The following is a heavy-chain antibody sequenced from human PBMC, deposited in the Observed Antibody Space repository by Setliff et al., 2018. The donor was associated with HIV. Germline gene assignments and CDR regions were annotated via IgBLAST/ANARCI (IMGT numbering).Heavy chain of an antibody. V-gene: IGHV4-34*01. J-gene: IGHJ4*02. CDR2: IYDHNGYT. CDR3: ARGGASSKYFDS. Sequence: PSETLSLTCAVHGGPLTDHYWNWIRQFPGKGLEWIGEIYDHNGYTNYNPSLESRVTISLDKSKNQFSLKLTSVTPADTALYYCARGGASSKYFDSWGQGTLVTVS. CDR1: GGPLTDHY. D-gene: IGHD2-15*01.